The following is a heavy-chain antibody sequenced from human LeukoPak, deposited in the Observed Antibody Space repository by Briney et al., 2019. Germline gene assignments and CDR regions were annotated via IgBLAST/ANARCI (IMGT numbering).Heavy chain of an antibody. CDR2: ISWDGGST. V-gene: IGHV3-74*01. D-gene: IGHD3-3*01. J-gene: IGHJ4*02. CDR3: ARDRYEDDFWSGLTETIFDY. CDR1: GFTFSDYW. Sequence: PGGSLRLSCAASGFTFSDYWMHWVRQAPGKGLVWVSRISWDGGSTYYADSVKGRFTISRDNAKNSLYLQMNSLRAEDTAVYYCARDRYEDDFWSGLTETIFDYWGQGTLVTVSS.